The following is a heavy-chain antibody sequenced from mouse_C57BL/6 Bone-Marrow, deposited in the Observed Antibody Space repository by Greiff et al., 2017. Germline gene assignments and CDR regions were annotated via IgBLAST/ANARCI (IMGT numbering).Heavy chain of an antibody. J-gene: IGHJ1*03. CDR1: GYTFTSYW. V-gene: IGHV1-50*01. CDR2: IDPSDSYT. CDR3: APYDYDGYFDV. Sequence: QVQLQQPGAELVKPGASVKLSCKASGYTFTSYWMQWVKQRPGQGLEWIGEIDPSDSYTNYNQKFKGKATLTVDTSSSTAYMQLSSLTSEDSAVYYCAPYDYDGYFDVWGTGTTVTGSS. D-gene: IGHD2-4*01.